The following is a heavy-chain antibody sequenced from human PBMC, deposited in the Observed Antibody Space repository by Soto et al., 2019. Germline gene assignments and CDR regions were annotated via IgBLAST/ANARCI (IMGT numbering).Heavy chain of an antibody. V-gene: IGHV3-11*01. Sequence: QEQLVESGGGVVKPGGSLRLSCTASGFSFSDYYMSWIRQAPGKGLECIAYISSSGNSIYYSASVKGRFTVSRDNAKNSLYLHMNSLTAEDTAMYYCVRDDDYGGTNNWLDPWGQGTLVTVSS. CDR2: ISSSGNSI. CDR3: VRDDDYGGTNNWLDP. CDR1: GFSFSDYY. D-gene: IGHD4-17*01. J-gene: IGHJ5*02.